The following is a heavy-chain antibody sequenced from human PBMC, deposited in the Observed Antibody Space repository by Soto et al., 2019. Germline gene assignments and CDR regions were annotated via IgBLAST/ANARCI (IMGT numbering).Heavy chain of an antibody. J-gene: IGHJ6*02. V-gene: IGHV3-23*01. Sequence: EVQLLESGGGLVQPGGSLRLSCAASGFTFSSYAVSWVRQAPGKGLEWVSTISGSGGVTYYADSVKGRFTISRDNSKNTLYLQMYSLRAEDTAVYYCAKSPRGYSSSAMDVWGQGTTVTVSS. CDR3: AKSPRGYSSSAMDV. D-gene: IGHD6-13*01. CDR2: ISGSGGVT. CDR1: GFTFSSYA.